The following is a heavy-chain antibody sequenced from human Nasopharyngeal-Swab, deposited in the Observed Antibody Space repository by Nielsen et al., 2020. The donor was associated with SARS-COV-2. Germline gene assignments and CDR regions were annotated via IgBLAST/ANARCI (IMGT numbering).Heavy chain of an antibody. V-gene: IGHV3-13*01. CDR2: IDTAGET. CDR3: ARGRGGYYNLDY. D-gene: IGHD3-9*01. Sequence: GESLKIPCAASGFTFGSHDIHWVRQPTGKGLEWVSGIDTAGETYYAGSVNGRYTISREDVKSFLYLQMNSLRVEDSGVYYCARGRGGYYNLDYWGQGTLVTVSP. CDR1: GFTFGSHD. J-gene: IGHJ4*02.